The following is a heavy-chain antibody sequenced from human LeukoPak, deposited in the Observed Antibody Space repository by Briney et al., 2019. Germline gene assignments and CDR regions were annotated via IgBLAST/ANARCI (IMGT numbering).Heavy chain of an antibody. D-gene: IGHD3-22*01. V-gene: IGHV1-18*01. CDR1: GYTFTSYG. Sequence: GASVKVSCKASGYTFTSYGISWVRQAPGQGLEWMGWISAYNGNTNYAQKLQGRVTMTTDTSTSTAYMELRSLRSDDTAVYYCARDSANYYYDSSGYYGYWGQGTLVTVSS. J-gene: IGHJ4*02. CDR2: ISAYNGNT. CDR3: ARDSANYYYDSSGYYGY.